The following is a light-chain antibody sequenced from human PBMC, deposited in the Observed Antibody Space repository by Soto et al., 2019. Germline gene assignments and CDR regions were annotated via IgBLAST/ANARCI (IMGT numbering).Light chain of an antibody. Sequence: QSVLTQPASVSGSPGQSITISCTGTSNDVGGYNYVSWYQQHPGKAPKLMIYEVSNWPSGVSGRFSGSKSGNTASLTISGLQAEDEADYYCSSYTSSSTEVFGTGTKVTVL. V-gene: IGLV2-14*01. CDR1: SNDVGGYNY. J-gene: IGLJ1*01. CDR3: SSYTSSSTEV. CDR2: EVS.